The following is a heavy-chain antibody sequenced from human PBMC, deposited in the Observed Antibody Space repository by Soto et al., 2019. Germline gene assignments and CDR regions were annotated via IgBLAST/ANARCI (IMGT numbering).Heavy chain of an antibody. CDR1: GFTFSDYY. CDR2: IDSSSIYT. J-gene: IGHJ4*02. D-gene: IGHD3-22*01. CDR3: VRVDDGHSSGYYFDY. V-gene: IGHV3-11*06. Sequence: GGSRRLSCAASGFTFSDYYMSWIRQAPEKGLEWVSYIDSSSIYTYYADSVKGRFTVSRDNAKNSLWLQMNSLRAEDTAVYYCVRVDDGHSSGYYFDYWGQGTLVTVSS.